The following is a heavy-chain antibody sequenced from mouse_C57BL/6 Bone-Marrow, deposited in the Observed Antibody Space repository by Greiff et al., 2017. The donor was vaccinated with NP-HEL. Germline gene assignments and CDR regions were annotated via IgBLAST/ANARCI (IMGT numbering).Heavy chain of an antibody. CDR2: ISNGGGST. D-gene: IGHD1-1*01. J-gene: IGHJ4*01. V-gene: IGHV5-12*01. CDR3: ARLIYYYGSSHYAMDY. CDR1: GFTFSDYY. Sequence: EVQVVESGGGLVQPGGSLKLSCAASGFTFSDYYMYWVRQTPEKRLEWVAYISNGGGSTYYPDTVKGRFTISRDNAKKTLYLQMSRLKSEDTAMYYCARLIYYYGSSHYAMDYWGQGTSVTVSS.